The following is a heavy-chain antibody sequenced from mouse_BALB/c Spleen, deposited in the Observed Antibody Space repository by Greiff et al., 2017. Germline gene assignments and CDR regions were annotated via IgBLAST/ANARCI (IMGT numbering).Heavy chain of an antibody. CDR2: IDPFNGGT. CDR3: ARGVCLDY. Sequence: EVQLQESGPELMKPGASVKISCKASGYSFTSYYMHWVKQSHGKSLEWIGYIDPFNGGTSYNQKFKGKATLTVDKSSSTAYMHLSSLTSEDSAVYYCARGVCLDYWGQGTTLTVSS. J-gene: IGHJ2*01. CDR1: GYSFTSYY. V-gene: IGHV1S135*01.